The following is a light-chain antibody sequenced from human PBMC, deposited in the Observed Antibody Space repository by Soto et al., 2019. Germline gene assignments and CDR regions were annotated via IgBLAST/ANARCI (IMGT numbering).Light chain of an antibody. Sequence: DIQMTQSPSSLSASVGDRVTITCRASQSISSYLNWYQQKPGKAPKLLIYAASSLQSGVPSRFSGSGSGTECTLTISSLQPEDFSTYYCQQSYSTPLTFGGGNKVELK. V-gene: IGKV1-39*01. J-gene: IGKJ4*01. CDR1: QSISSY. CDR3: QQSYSTPLT. CDR2: AAS.